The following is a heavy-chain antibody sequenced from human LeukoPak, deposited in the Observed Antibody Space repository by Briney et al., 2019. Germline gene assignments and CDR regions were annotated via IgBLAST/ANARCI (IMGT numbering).Heavy chain of an antibody. V-gene: IGHV3-30*02. CDR3: AKDSAYYDSSGYSGAFDI. Sequence: PGGSLRLSCAASGVTFSSYGMYWVRQAPGKGLEWVAVIWYDGSNKYYADSVKGRFTISRDNSKNTLYLQMNSLRAEDTALYYCAKDSAYYDSSGYSGAFDIWGQGTMVTVSS. CDR1: GVTFSSYG. J-gene: IGHJ3*02. CDR2: IWYDGSNK. D-gene: IGHD3-22*01.